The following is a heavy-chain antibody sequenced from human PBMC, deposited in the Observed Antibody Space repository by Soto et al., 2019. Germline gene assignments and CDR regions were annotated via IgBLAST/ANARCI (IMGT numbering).Heavy chain of an antibody. D-gene: IGHD3-22*01. V-gene: IGHV1-69*13. CDR1: GGTFSSYA. J-gene: IGHJ3*02. CDR2: IIPIFGTA. CDR3: ARDLSVTYYYDSSGYYYPDAFDI. Sequence: ASVKLSCKASGGTFSSYAISWVRQAPGQGLEWMGGIIPIFGTANYAQKFQGRVTITADESTSTAYMELSSLRSEDTAVYYCARDLSVTYYYDSSGYYYPDAFDIWGQGTMVTVSS.